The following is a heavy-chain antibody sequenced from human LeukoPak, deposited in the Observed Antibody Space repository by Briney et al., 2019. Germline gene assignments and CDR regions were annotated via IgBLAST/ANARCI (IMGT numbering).Heavy chain of an antibody. J-gene: IGHJ4*02. CDR2: IYSSGGT. Sequence: PSQTLSLTCTVSGGSISSGSYYWTWIRQPAGKGLGWIGRIYSSGGTNYNPSLKSRVTISVDTSKKHFSLELSSVTAADTAVYYCARDSVQYYFDSWGQGTLVTVSS. CDR1: GGSISSGSYY. CDR3: ARDSVQYYFDS. D-gene: IGHD6-6*01. V-gene: IGHV4-61*02.